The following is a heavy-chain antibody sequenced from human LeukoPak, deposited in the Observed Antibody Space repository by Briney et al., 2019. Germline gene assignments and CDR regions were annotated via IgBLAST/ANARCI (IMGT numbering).Heavy chain of an antibody. D-gene: IGHD5-18*01. CDR1: GGSFSDYY. CDR3: ARGGDGIAMVSEAIYYYYYYMDV. V-gene: IGHV4-34*01. J-gene: IGHJ6*03. CDR2: INHSGIT. Sequence: SETLSLTCAVYGGSFSDYYWSWIRQPPGKGLEYIGEINHSGITNYNPSLMSRVTISVDTSKNQFSLKLSSVTAADTAVYYCARGGDGIAMVSEAIYYYYYYMDVWGKGTTVTISS.